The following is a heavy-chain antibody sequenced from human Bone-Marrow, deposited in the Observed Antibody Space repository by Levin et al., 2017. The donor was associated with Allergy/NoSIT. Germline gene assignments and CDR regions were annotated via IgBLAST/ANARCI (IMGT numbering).Heavy chain of an antibody. V-gene: IGHV1-2*02. Sequence: ASVKVSCKASGYTFTGYYMHWVRQAPGQGLEWMGWINPNSGDTNYAQKFQGRVTMTRDTSISTAYMELSRLRSDDTAVYYCARDGRRWELLLGYWGQGTLVTVSS. D-gene: IGHD1-26*01. CDR2: INPNSGDT. CDR1: GYTFTGYY. J-gene: IGHJ4*02. CDR3: ARDGRRWELLLGY.